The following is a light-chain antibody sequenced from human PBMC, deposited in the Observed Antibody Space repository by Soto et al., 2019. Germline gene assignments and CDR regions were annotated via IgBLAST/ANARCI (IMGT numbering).Light chain of an antibody. CDR1: SSDVGGYNY. CDR3: CSYAGSYTVV. J-gene: IGLJ1*01. V-gene: IGLV2-11*01. Sequence: QSALTQPRSVSGSPGQSVTISCTGTSSDVGGYNYVSWYQQHPGKAPKLMIYDVNKRPSGVPDRFSVSKSGNTASLTISGLQAEDEADYYCCSYAGSYTVVFGTGTKVTVL. CDR2: DVN.